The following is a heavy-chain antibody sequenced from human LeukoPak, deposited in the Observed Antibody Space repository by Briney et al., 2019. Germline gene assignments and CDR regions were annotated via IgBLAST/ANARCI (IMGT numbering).Heavy chain of an antibody. D-gene: IGHD2-15*01. CDR1: GFTFSTYG. J-gene: IGHJ4*02. Sequence: GGSLRLSCAASGFTFSTYGMNWVRQAPGKGLEWVSGISPSGGITYYTDSVKGRFTISRDNSKHTVSLQLNSLRAEDTAVYYCAKEKSDIILVVAAEDYWGQGTLVTVSS. CDR2: ISPSGGIT. V-gene: IGHV3-23*01. CDR3: AKEKSDIILVVAAEDY.